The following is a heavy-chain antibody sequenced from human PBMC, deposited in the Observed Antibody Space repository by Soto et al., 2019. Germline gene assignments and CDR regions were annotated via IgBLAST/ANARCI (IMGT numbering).Heavy chain of an antibody. CDR3: AREGDDYGSGVPLRAQNYDYGMDV. Sequence: QVQLVQSGAEVKKPGSSVKVSCKASGGTFSSYAISWVRQAPGQGLEWMGGIIPIFGTANYAQKFQGRVTSTADESTSKAYRELSRRRAEDTAGYYCAREGDDYGSGVPLRAQNYDYGMDVGGRGTTVTVSS. V-gene: IGHV1-69*01. CDR1: GGTFSSYA. J-gene: IGHJ6*02. CDR2: IIPIFGTA. D-gene: IGHD3-10*01.